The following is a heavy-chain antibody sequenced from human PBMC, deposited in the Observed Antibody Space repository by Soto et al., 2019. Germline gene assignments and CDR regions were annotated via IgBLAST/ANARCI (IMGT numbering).Heavy chain of an antibody. CDR2: IYHSGST. CDR3: ASTTYYYDSSGFDY. D-gene: IGHD3-22*01. V-gene: IGHV4-30-2*01. CDR1: GGSISSGGYS. Sequence: SETLSLTCAVSGGSISSGGYSWSWIRQPPGKGLEWIGYIYHSGSTYYNPSLKSRVTISVDRSKNQFSLKLSSVTAADTAVYYCASTTYYYDSSGFDYWGQGTPVTVSS. J-gene: IGHJ4*02.